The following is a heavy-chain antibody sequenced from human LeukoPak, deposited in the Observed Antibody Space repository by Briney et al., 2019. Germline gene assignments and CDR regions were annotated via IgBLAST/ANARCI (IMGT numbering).Heavy chain of an antibody. CDR2: ISYDGSNK. CDR1: GLTFSSYG. D-gene: IGHD3-9*01. J-gene: IGHJ6*02. Sequence: PGRSLRLSCAASGLTFSSYGMHWVRQAPGKGLEWVAVISYDGSNKYYADSVKGRFTISRDNSKNTLYLQMNSLRAEDTAVYYCAKPLGRLAYYYYYGMDVWGQGTTVTVSS. CDR3: AKPLGRLAYYYYYGMDV. V-gene: IGHV3-30*18.